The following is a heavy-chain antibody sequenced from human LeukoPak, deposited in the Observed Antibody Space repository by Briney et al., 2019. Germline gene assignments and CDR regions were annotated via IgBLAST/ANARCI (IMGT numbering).Heavy chain of an antibody. CDR2: ISYDGSNK. V-gene: IGHV3-30*18. J-gene: IGHJ4*02. CDR3: AKDMEIEAAGDDY. Sequence: PGRSLRLSCAASGFTFSSYGMHWVRQAPGKGLEWVAVISYDGSNKYYADSLKGRFTISRENSKNTLYLQMKSMRAEDTAVYYCAKDMEIEAAGDDYWGQGTLVTVSS. CDR1: GFTFSSYG. D-gene: IGHD6-13*01.